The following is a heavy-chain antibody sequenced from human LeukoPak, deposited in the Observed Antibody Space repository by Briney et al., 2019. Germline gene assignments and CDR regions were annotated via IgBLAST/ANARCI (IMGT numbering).Heavy chain of an antibody. J-gene: IGHJ4*02. CDR1: GFTFSSFA. V-gene: IGHV3-21*01. CDR2: ISSSSSYI. CDR3: ARTSDFWSGYYDFDY. D-gene: IGHD3-3*01. Sequence: GGSLRLSCAASGFTFSSFAMSWVRQAPGKGLEWVSSISSSSSYIYYADSVKGRFTISRDNAKNSLYLQMNSLRAEDTAVYYCARTSDFWSGYYDFDYWGQGTLVTVSS.